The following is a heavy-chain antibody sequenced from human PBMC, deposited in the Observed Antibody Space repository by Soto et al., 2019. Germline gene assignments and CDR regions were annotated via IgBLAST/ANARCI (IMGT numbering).Heavy chain of an antibody. V-gene: IGHV1-69*13. CDR2: IIPVFGIV. J-gene: IGHJ6*02. D-gene: IGHD3-3*01. CDR1: GGTPSNSA. Sequence: SVKVSCKASGGTPSNSAFSWVRQAPGQGLEWMGGIIPVFGIVKYAQNFEGRVTITADESTNTAYMELSSLRSEDTAVYYCARGSWVGSYDFWSGYYGDYGIDVWGQGTTVTVSS. CDR3: ARGSWVGSYDFWSGYYGDYGIDV.